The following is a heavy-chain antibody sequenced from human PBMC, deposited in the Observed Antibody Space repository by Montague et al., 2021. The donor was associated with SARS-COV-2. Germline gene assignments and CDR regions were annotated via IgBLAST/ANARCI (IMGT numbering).Heavy chain of an antibody. V-gene: IGHV3-74*01. Sequence: SLRLSCAASGFAFGNFWMRWVRQAPGKGLVWVSRISSDRSTTSHADPVKGRFTISRDNAKNSLYLQMNSLRAEDTAVYYCARGGYSQLFQPTDWYLDLWGRGTLVTVSS. D-gene: IGHD5-18*01. CDR2: ISSDRSTT. CDR1: GFAFGNFW. CDR3: ARGGYSQLFQPTDWYLDL. J-gene: IGHJ2*01.